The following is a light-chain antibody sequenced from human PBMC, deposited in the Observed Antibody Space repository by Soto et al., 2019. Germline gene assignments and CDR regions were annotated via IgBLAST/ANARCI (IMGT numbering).Light chain of an antibody. CDR1: QGVGNY. CDR3: QQLASYVPLS. CDR2: DAS. J-gene: IGKJ4*01. V-gene: IGKV1-9*01. Sequence: DIQLTQSPSFLSASVGDRVTITCRASQGVGNYLAWYQQRPGKAPNLLIYDASTLYSGVPSRFRGSGSGTEFTLTISSLQPEDFATYYCQQLASYVPLSSGGGTKVQIK.